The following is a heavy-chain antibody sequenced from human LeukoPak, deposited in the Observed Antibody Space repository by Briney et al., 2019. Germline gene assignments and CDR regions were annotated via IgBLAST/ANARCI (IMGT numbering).Heavy chain of an antibody. J-gene: IGHJ4*02. CDR2: INHSGST. D-gene: IGHD6-13*01. V-gene: IGHV4-34*01. CDR3: ARDQQLTQIDY. CDR1: GGSFSGYY. Sequence: SETLSLTCAVYGGSFSGYYWSWIRQPPGKGLEWIGEINHSGSTNYNPSLKSRVTISVDTSKNQFSLKLSSVTAADTAVYYCARDQQLTQIDYWGQGTLVTVSS.